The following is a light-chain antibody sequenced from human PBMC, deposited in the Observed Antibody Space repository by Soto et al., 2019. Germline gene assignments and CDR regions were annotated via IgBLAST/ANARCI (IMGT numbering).Light chain of an antibody. J-gene: IGKJ1*01. CDR2: GAS. V-gene: IGKV1-27*01. CDR3: QKYNSAMWT. CDR1: LGIANY. Sequence: IQITQSPPSLSASVGDRVTISCRASLGIANYVLWYQQRPGKVPKLLIYGASSLLSGVPSRFSGSGSGTDFTLTISSMQPEDVGNYYCQKYNSAMWTFGQGTKVDIK.